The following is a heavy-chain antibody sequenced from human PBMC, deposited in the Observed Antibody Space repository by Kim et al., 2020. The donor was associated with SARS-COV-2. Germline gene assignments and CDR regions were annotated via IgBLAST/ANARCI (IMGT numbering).Heavy chain of an antibody. V-gene: IGHV3-49*03. CDR3: TRDPIAAAGTLFDY. D-gene: IGHD6-13*01. CDR2: IRSKAYGGTT. Sequence: GGSLRLSCTASGFTFGDYAMSWFRQAPGKGLEWVGFIRSKAYGGTTEYAASVKGRFTISRDDSKSIAYLQMNSLKTEDTAVYYCTRDPIAAAGTLFDYWGQGTLVTVSS. CDR1: GFTFGDYA. J-gene: IGHJ4*02.